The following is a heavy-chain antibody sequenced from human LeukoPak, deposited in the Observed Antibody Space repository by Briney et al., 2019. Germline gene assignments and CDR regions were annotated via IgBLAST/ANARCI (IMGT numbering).Heavy chain of an antibody. Sequence: SETLSLTCTVSGGSISSYYWSWIRQPPGKGLEWIGYIYYSGSTNYNPSLKSRVTISVDTSKNQFSLKLSSVTAADTAVYYCARVGIYCSGGSRYSGGAFDIWGQGTMVTVSS. CDR1: GGSISSYY. V-gene: IGHV4-59*08. CDR2: IYYSGST. J-gene: IGHJ3*02. CDR3: ARVGIYCSGGSRYSGGAFDI. D-gene: IGHD2-15*01.